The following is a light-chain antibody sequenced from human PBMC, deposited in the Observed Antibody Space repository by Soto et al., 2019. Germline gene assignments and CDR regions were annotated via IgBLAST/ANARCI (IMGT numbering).Light chain of an antibody. CDR2: GAS. V-gene: IGKV3-20*01. CDR3: QHYGSSELT. CDR1: QRVSTDS. Sequence: EIVVTQSPDTLSLSPGERATLSCRASQRVSTDSLAWYQQKPGQAPRPLIYGASSRATGTPDRFSGSGSGTDFTLIISRLEPEDSEVYYCQHYGSSELTFGAGPKV. J-gene: IGKJ4*01.